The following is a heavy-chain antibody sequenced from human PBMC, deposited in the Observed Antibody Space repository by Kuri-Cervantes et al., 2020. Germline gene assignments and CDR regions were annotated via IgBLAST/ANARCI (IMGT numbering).Heavy chain of an antibody. J-gene: IGHJ4*02. CDR3: ARGGWYQDY. CDR1: GYSISSGYY. Sequence: SETLSLTCTVSGYSISSGYYWGWIRQPPGKGLEWIGTIYHSGSTNYNPSLKSRVTISVDTSRNQFSLKLDSVTAADTAVYFCARGGWYQDYWGQGTLVTVSS. CDR2: IYHSGST. V-gene: IGHV4-38-2*02. D-gene: IGHD6-19*01.